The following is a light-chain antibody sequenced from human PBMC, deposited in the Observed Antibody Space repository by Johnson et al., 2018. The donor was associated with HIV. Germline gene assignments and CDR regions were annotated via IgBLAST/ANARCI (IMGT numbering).Light chain of an antibody. CDR3: GTWDSSLRGV. CDR1: SSNIGNNY. J-gene: IGLJ1*01. Sequence: QSVLTQPPSVSAAPGQKVTISCSGSSSNIGNNYVSWYQQLPGTAPKLLIYENNKRPSGIPDRFSGSKSVTSATLGITGLQTGDEADYYCGTWDSSLRGVFGTGTKVTVL. CDR2: ENN. V-gene: IGLV1-51*02.